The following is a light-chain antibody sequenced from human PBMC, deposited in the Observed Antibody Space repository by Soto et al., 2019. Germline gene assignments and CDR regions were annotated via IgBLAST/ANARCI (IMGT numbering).Light chain of an antibody. CDR3: NSYTTTSPLYV. Sequence: QSVLAQPASVSGSPGQSITISCTGTSNDIGGYDYVSWYQHHPGIAPKLIIYDVSDRPSGVSNRFSGSKPGNTASLTISGLQAEDEAEYHCNSYTTTSPLYVFGSGTKVTVL. CDR1: SNDIGGYDY. V-gene: IGLV2-14*03. J-gene: IGLJ1*01. CDR2: DVS.